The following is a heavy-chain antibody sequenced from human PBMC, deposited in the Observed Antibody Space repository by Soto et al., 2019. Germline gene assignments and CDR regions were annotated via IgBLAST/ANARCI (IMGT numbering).Heavy chain of an antibody. V-gene: IGHV4-34*01. J-gene: IGHJ4*02. D-gene: IGHD6-25*01. CDR1: GGSFSGYY. CDR3: ARGRNEYTSGCYVD. Sequence: PSETLSLTCAVYGGSFSGYYGSWIRQPPGKGLEWIGEINHSGSINYNASLKSRVTISVDTSKNQFSLNLSSVTAADAAVHYCARGRNEYTSGCYVDWGQGTLVTVS. CDR2: INHSGSI.